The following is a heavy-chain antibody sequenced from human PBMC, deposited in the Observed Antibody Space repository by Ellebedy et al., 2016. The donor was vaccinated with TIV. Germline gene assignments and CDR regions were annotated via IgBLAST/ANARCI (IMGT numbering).Heavy chain of an antibody. Sequence: PGGSLRLSCAASGFTFSSYAMHWVRQAPGKGLEWVAVISYDGNNKYYADSVKVRFTIYRDNSKNTLYLQMNSLTAEYTAVYYCTKPYVMVYDPFDYWGQGTLVTVSS. CDR1: GFTFSSYA. D-gene: IGHD2-8*01. J-gene: IGHJ4*02. CDR2: ISYDGNNK. V-gene: IGHV3-30-3*02. CDR3: TKPYVMVYDPFDY.